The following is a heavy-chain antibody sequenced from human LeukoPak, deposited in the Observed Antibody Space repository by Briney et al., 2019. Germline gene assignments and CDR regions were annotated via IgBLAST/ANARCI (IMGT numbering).Heavy chain of an antibody. V-gene: IGHV3-9*01. CDR2: ISWNGGSI. J-gene: IGHJ5*02. CDR3: AKGYSSGYRDWFDP. D-gene: IGHD6-19*01. Sequence: PGGSLRLSCAASGFTFDDYAMHWVRQAPGKGLEWVSGISWNGGSIGYADSVKGRFTISRDNAKNSLYLQVNSLRVEDAALYYCAKGYSSGYRDWFDPWGQGTLVTVSS. CDR1: GFTFDDYA.